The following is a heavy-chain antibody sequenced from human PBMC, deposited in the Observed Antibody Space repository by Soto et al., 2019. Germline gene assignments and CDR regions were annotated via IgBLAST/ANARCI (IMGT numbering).Heavy chain of an antibody. CDR3: ARVAGLGPTTGY. Sequence: EVQLVESGGGLVQPGGSLRLSCAASGFTFSDHYMDWVRQAPGKGLEWVGRTRNKANSYTTEYAASVEGRFTISRDDSKNSLYRQMNSLKTEDTAVYYGARVAGLGPTTGYWGQGTLVTVSS. D-gene: IGHD1-26*01. CDR1: GFTFSDHY. CDR2: TRNKANSYTT. V-gene: IGHV3-72*01. J-gene: IGHJ4*02.